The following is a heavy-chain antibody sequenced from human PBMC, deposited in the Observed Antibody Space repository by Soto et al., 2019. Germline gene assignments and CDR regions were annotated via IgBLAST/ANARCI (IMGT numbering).Heavy chain of an antibody. CDR2: ISSSSSYI. CDR3: ARGYGYDGSDDY. Sequence: GGSLRLSCAASGFTFSSYSMNWVRQAPGKGLEWVSSISSSSSYIYYADSVKGRFAISRDNAKNSLYLQMNSLRAEDTAVYYCARGYGYDGSDDYWGQGTLVTVSS. CDR1: GFTFSSYS. D-gene: IGHD5-12*01. V-gene: IGHV3-21*01. J-gene: IGHJ4*02.